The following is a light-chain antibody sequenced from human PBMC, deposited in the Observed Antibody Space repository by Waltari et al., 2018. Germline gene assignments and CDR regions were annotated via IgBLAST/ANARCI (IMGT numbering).Light chain of an antibody. V-gene: IGKV3-20*01. Sequence: EIVLTQSPGTLSLSPGERATLSCRASQSVSRTLAWYQQKPGQAPKLLIYGASIRATGIPDRFTGRGSGTDFSLTISSQEPEDFAIYFCQHYVRLPATFGQGTKVEIK. CDR2: GAS. J-gene: IGKJ1*01. CDR3: QHYVRLPAT. CDR1: QSVSRT.